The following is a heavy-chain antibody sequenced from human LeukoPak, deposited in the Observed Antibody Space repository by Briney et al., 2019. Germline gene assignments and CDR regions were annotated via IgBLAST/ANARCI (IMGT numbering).Heavy chain of an antibody. D-gene: IGHD6-19*01. J-gene: IGHJ3*02. V-gene: IGHV3-9*01. CDR3: AKDRYSSGAEALDI. CDR1: GFTFDDYA. Sequence: GGSLRLSCAASGFTFDDYAMHWVRQAPGKGLEWVSGISWNSGSIGYADSVKGRFTISRDNAKNSLYLQMNSLRAEDTALYYCAKDRYSSGAEALDIWGQGTMVTVSS. CDR2: ISWNSGSI.